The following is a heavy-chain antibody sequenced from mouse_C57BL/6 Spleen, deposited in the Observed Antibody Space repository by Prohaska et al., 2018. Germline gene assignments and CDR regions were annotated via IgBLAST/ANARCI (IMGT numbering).Heavy chain of an antibody. CDR2: IYWDDDK. J-gene: IGHJ4*01. CDR1: GFSLSTSGMG. CDR3: ARSPDGYYGGASAMDY. Sequence: QVTLKESGPGILQSSQTLSLTCSFSGFSLSTSGMGVSWIRQPSGKGLEWLAHIYWDDDKRYNPSLKSRLTISKDTSRNQVFLKITSVDTADTATYYCARSPDGYYGGASAMDYWGQGTSVTVSS. V-gene: IGHV8-12*01. D-gene: IGHD2-3*01.